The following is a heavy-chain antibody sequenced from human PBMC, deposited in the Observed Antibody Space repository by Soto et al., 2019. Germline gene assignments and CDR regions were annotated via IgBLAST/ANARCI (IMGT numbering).Heavy chain of an antibody. D-gene: IGHD6-13*01. CDR3: ARVIAAAAAFDY. Sequence: QVQLVQSGAEVKKPGASVKVSCKASGYTFTSYGLSWVRQAPGQGLEWMGWLSAYNRNTNYAQKRQGRVTMTTDRSTSTAYMELRSLRSDDTAVYFCARVIAAAAAFDYWGQGTLVTVSS. J-gene: IGHJ4*02. CDR2: LSAYNRNT. V-gene: IGHV1-18*01. CDR1: GYTFTSYG.